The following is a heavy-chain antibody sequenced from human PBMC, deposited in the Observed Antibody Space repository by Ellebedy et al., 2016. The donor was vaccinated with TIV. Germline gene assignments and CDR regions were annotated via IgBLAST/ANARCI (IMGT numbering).Heavy chain of an antibody. CDR2: INPNNSDT. J-gene: IGHJ4*02. CDR1: GYTFSGYY. V-gene: IGHV1-2*02. Sequence: ASVKVSCKASGYTFSGYYVHWVRQAPGQGLEWMGWINPNNSDTNYAQKFQGRVTMTRDTSISTAYMELSGLKSDDTAVYYCAALPYISTSSAYWGQGTLVTVSS. CDR3: AALPYISTSSAY. D-gene: IGHD6-13*01.